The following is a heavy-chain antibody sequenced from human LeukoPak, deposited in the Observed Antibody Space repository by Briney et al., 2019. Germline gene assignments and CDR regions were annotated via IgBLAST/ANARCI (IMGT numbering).Heavy chain of an antibody. V-gene: IGHV1-69*06. CDR1: GYTFTIYG. Sequence: SMRVSFTASGYTFTIYGITWVRQAPGQGLEWMGGIIPIFGTANYAQKFQGRVTITADKSTSTAYMELSSLRSEDTAVYYCARGRRIVLMVYARNDAFDIWAKGQWSPSLQ. J-gene: IGHJ3*02. D-gene: IGHD2-8*01. CDR2: IIPIFGTA. CDR3: ARGRRIVLMVYARNDAFDI.